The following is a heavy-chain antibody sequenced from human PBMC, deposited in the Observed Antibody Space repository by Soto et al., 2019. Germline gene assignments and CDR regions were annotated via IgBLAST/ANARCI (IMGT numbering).Heavy chain of an antibody. V-gene: IGHV4-39*01. Sequence: SETRSLTCTVSGGSISSSSYYWGWIRQPPGKGLEWIGSIYYSGSTYYNPSLKSRVTISVDTSKNQFSLKLSSVTAADTAVYYCARLGIAAAGCGMDVWGQGTTVTV. CDR2: IYYSGST. CDR1: GGSISSSSYY. J-gene: IGHJ6*02. CDR3: ARLGIAAAGCGMDV. D-gene: IGHD6-13*01.